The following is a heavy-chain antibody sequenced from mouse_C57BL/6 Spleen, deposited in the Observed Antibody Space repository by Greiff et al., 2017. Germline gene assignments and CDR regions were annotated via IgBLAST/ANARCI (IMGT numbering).Heavy chain of an antibody. CDR1: GFTFSSYA. D-gene: IGHD4-1*01. Sequence: EVQGVESGGGLVKPGGSLKLSCAASGFTFSSYAMSWVRQTPEKRLEWVATISDGGSYTYYPDNVKGRFTISRDNAKNNLYLQMSHLKSEDTAMYYCARDLTGTGPFDYWGQGTTLTVSS. CDR3: ARDLTGTGPFDY. J-gene: IGHJ2*01. V-gene: IGHV5-4*01. CDR2: ISDGGSYT.